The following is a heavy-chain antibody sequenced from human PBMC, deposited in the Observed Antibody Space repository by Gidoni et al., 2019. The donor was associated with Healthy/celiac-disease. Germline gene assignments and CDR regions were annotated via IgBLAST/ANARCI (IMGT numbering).Heavy chain of an antibody. D-gene: IGHD2-8*01. CDR1: GYTFTGYY. CDR2: INPNSGGT. Sequence: QVQLVQSGAEVKKPGASVKVSCKASGYTFTGYYMHWVRQAPGQGLEWMGWINPNSGGTNYAQKFQGWVTMTRDTSISTAYMELSRLRSDDTAVYYCARGRLIVDRGQESLTITLPYYYGMDVWGQGTTVTVSS. J-gene: IGHJ6*02. CDR3: ARGRLIVDRGQESLTITLPYYYGMDV. V-gene: IGHV1-2*04.